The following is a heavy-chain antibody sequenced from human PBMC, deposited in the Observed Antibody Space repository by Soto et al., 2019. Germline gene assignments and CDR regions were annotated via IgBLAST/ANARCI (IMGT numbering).Heavy chain of an antibody. Sequence: SETLSLTCAVSGGSISSRTYNWAWIRQPAGKGLEWIGSIYYGGNTYYKPSLKSRVTISVDSSKNRLSLRLSSVTAADTAVYFCARSLSQRRWLEKGYEYWGQGTRVTVSS. CDR1: GGSISSRTYN. CDR2: IYYGGNT. D-gene: IGHD6-19*01. J-gene: IGHJ4*02. CDR3: ARSLSQRRWLEKGYEY. V-gene: IGHV4-39*01.